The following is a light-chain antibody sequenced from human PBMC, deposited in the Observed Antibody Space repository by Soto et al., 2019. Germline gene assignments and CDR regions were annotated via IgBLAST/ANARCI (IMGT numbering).Light chain of an antibody. CDR2: KAS. CDR3: QQYNSYSKT. Sequence: DIQMTQSPSTLSASVGDRITITCRASQNIGSWLAWYQQKPGKAPKLLIYKASSLEGGVPSRFSGSGSGTEFTLTISSLQPDDFATYYCQQYNSYSKTFGQGTKVEIK. V-gene: IGKV1-5*03. J-gene: IGKJ1*01. CDR1: QNIGSW.